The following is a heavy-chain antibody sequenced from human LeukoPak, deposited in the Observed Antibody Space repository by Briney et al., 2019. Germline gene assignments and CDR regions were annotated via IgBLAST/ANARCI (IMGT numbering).Heavy chain of an antibody. J-gene: IGHJ4*02. CDR3: ARNPSLHIVVVTAIDY. V-gene: IGHV4-39*01. D-gene: IGHD2-21*02. CDR1: GDSISSSSYY. CDR2: INYSGRT. Sequence: SSETLSLTCTVSGDSISSSSYYWGWIRQPPGKGLEWIGNINYSGRTYYNPSLKSRVTISVDTSENQFSLKLSSVTAADTAVYYCARNPSLHIVVVTAIDYWGLGTLVTVSS.